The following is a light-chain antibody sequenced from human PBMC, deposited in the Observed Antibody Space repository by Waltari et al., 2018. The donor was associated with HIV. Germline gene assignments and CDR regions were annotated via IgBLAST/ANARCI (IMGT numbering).Light chain of an antibody. CDR3: AAKDDTLNGWV. CDR1: SSNIGTSP. V-gene: IGLV1-44*01. Sequence: QSVMTQQPSASGTPEQRVTIPCSGSSSNIGTSPMNWYQPLPGPAPNPITHNNHDRPSGVPDRFSGSKSGTSASLAISGLQSEDEADYYCAAKDDTLNGWVFGGGTKLTV. CDR2: NNH. J-gene: IGLJ3*02.